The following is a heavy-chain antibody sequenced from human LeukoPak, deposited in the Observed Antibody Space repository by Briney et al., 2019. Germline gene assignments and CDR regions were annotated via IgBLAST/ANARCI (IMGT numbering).Heavy chain of an antibody. V-gene: IGHV4-39*07. J-gene: IGHJ4*02. CDR2: IYYSGST. Sequence: SETLSLTCTVSGGSISSSSYYWGWIRQPPGKGLEWIGSIYYSGSTYYNPSLKSRVTVSVDTSKNQFSLKLSSVTAADTAVYYCARLGRITMVRDYWGQGTLVTVSS. CDR3: ARLGRITMVRDY. D-gene: IGHD3-10*01. CDR1: GGSISSSSYY.